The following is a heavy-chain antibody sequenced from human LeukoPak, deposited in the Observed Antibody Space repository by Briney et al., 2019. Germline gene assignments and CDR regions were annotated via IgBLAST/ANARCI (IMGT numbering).Heavy chain of an antibody. J-gene: IGHJ4*02. CDR1: EFTFSNYA. CDR2: ISTNGGTT. Sequence: GGSLRLSCAASEFTFSNYAMHWVRQAPGKGLEYVSTISTNGGTTYYANSGKGRFTISRDNSKNTLYLQMGSLRTEDMAVYYCARSYRSGWYYFDYWGQGTLVTVSS. D-gene: IGHD6-19*01. V-gene: IGHV3-64*01. CDR3: ARSYRSGWYYFDY.